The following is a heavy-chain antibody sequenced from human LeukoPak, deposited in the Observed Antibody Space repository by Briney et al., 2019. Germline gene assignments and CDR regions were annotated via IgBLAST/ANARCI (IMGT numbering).Heavy chain of an antibody. Sequence: GGSLRLSCAASGFTFSDYWMSWVRQAPGKGLEWVANIKQDGSEQYYVDSVKGRFTISRDNAKNSLYLQMNSLRAEDTAVYYCARDKINDLDYWGQGTLVTVSS. CDR2: IKQDGSEQ. CDR1: GFTFSDYW. J-gene: IGHJ4*02. D-gene: IGHD3-3*01. V-gene: IGHV3-7*01. CDR3: ARDKINDLDY.